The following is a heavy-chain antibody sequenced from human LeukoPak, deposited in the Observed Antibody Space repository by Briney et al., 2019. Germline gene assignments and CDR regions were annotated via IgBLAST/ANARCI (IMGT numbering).Heavy chain of an antibody. V-gene: IGHV4-30-4*01. Sequence: SETLSLTCTVSGGSISSGDYYWSWIRQPPGKGLEWIGYIYYSGSTYYNPSLKSRVTISVDTSKNQFSLKLSSVTAADTAVYYCASSPTDGSGYYSESFDYWGQGTLVTVSS. CDR1: GGSISSGDYY. J-gene: IGHJ4*02. D-gene: IGHD3-22*01. CDR2: IYYSGST. CDR3: ASSPTDGSGYYSESFDY.